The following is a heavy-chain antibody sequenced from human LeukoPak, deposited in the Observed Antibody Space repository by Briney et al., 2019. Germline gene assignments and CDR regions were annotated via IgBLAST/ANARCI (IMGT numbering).Heavy chain of an antibody. CDR3: ARNSGNYLGWFDP. CDR1: GGSISTSSYY. D-gene: IGHD1-26*01. V-gene: IGHV4-39*01. J-gene: IGHJ5*02. Sequence: PSETLSLTCTVSGGSISTSSYYWGWIRQPPAKGLEWIGTIHYSGRTYYNPSLKSRVTISVDTPRNQFSLKMSSVTAADTAMYYCARNSGNYLGWFDPWGQGTLVTVSS. CDR2: IHYSGRT.